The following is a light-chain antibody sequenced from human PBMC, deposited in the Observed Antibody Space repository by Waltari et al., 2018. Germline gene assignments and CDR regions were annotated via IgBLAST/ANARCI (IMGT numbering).Light chain of an antibody. V-gene: IGKV3-20*01. J-gene: IGKJ1*01. CDR3: QHYVRLPVT. CDR1: QSVGRA. Sequence: EIVLTQSPDTLSLSPGERATLSCRASQSVGRALAWYQQKPGQAPRLLIYGTSSRATGIPDRFSGSGSGTVFSLSISRLEPEDFAVYYCQHYVRLPVTFGQGTKVEIK. CDR2: GTS.